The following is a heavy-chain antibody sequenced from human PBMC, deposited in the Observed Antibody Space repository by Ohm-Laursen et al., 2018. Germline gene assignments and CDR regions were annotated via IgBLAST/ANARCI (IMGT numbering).Heavy chain of an antibody. CDR2: ISADNDSR. Sequence: ASVKVSCKASGYTFTNYGISWVRQAPGQGLEWMGWISADNDSRSYLQKFQGRVTMTTDTSTSTAYMELRSLRSDDMAVYYCASILGYCDTSTCYNAFDLWGQGTMVTVSS. J-gene: IGHJ3*01. V-gene: IGHV1-18*03. D-gene: IGHD2-2*02. CDR3: ASILGYCDTSTCYNAFDL. CDR1: GYTFTNYG.